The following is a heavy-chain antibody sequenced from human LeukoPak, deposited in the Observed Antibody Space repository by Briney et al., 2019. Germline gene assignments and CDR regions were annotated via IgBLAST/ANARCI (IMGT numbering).Heavy chain of an antibody. CDR2: LSGSGGST. CDR1: GFTFSSYV. J-gene: IGHJ4*02. D-gene: IGHD3-22*01. V-gene: IGHV3-23*01. CDR3: AANYYDSSGYGLGY. Sequence: GGSLRLSCATSGFTFSSYVMSWVRQAPGKGLEWVSALSGSGGSTYYADSVKGRFTISRDNSKNTLYLQMNSLRAEDTAVYYCAANYYDSSGYGLGYWGQGTLVTVSS.